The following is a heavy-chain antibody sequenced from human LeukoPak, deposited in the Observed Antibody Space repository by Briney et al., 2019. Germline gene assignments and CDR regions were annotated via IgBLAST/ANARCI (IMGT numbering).Heavy chain of an antibody. J-gene: IGHJ6*03. CDR3: ARWAAAGDPYYYYYMDV. V-gene: IGHV1-2*02. Sequence: ASVKVSCKASGYTFTGYYMHWVRQAPGQGLEWMGWINPNSGGTNYAQKFQGRVTMTRDTSNSTAYMELSRLRSDDTAVYYCARWAAAGDPYYYYYMDVWGKGTTVTVSS. CDR1: GYTFTGYY. D-gene: IGHD6-13*01. CDR2: INPNSGGT.